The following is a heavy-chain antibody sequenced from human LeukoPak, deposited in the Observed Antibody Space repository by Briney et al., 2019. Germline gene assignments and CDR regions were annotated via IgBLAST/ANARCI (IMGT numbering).Heavy chain of an antibody. V-gene: IGHV4-4*07. CDR2: IYASGST. Sequence: SETLSLTCLVSGGSISSYYWTWIRQPAGKGLEWIGRIYASGSTNWNPSLKSRVTMSVDTSKNQFSLKLSSVTAADTAVYYCARDSTYSFDYWGQGTLVTVSS. CDR1: GGSISSYY. CDR3: ARDSTYSFDY. J-gene: IGHJ4*02.